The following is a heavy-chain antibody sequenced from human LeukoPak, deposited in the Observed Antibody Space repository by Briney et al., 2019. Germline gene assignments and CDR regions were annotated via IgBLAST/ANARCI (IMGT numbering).Heavy chain of an antibody. J-gene: IGHJ5*01. CDR1: GITFDDYA. D-gene: IGHD6-19*01. CDR3: AKTPRHYSSGWFVY. CDR2: ISWNSGSI. V-gene: IGHV3-9*01. Sequence: TGGSLRLSCAASGITFDDYAMHWVRQAPGKGLEWVSGISWNSGSIGYADSVKGRFTISRDNAKNSLYLQMNSLRAEDTALYYCAKTPRHYSSGWFVYWGQGTLVTVSS.